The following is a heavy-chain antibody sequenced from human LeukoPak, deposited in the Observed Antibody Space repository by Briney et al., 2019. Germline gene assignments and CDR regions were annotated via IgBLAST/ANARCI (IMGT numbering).Heavy chain of an antibody. J-gene: IGHJ6*03. D-gene: IGHD2-2*03. CDR1: GFRFNTYW. Sequence: PGGSLRLSCAASGFRFNTYWMSWVRQAPGKGLEWVANIKQDGNEKYYADSVKGRFTISRDNGKNSLDLQMNSLRADDTAVYYCAREKLDIVIVPGRESSFYYYYYMDVWGKGTTVTISS. CDR3: AREKLDIVIVPGRESSFYYYYYMDV. CDR2: IKQDGNEK. V-gene: IGHV3-7*01.